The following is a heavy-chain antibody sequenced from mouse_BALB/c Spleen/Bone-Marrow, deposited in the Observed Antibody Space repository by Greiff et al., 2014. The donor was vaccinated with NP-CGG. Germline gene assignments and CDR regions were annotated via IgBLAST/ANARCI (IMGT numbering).Heavy chain of an antibody. V-gene: IGHV5-12-2*01. J-gene: IGHJ4*01. CDR1: GFTFSSYT. D-gene: IGHD2-10*02. CDR2: ISNGGGST. Sequence: EVKLVESGGGLVQPGGSLKLSCAASGFTFSSYTMSWVRQTPEKRLEWVAYISNGGGSTYYLDTVKGRFTISRDNAKNTLYLQMSSLKSEDTAMYYCARRVWSRGGDYWGQGTSVTVSS. CDR3: ARRVWSRGGDY.